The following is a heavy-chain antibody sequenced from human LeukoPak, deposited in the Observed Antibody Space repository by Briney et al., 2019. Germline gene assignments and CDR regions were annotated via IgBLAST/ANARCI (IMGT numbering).Heavy chain of an antibody. D-gene: IGHD2-8*01. V-gene: IGHV4-34*01. CDR2: INHSGST. CDR1: GGSFSGYY. J-gene: IGHJ4*02. CDR3: AKARLGVIDY. Sequence: PSETLSLTCAVYGGSFSGYYWSWIRQPPGKGLEWIGEINHSGSTNYNPSLKSRVTISVDTSKNQFSLKLSSVTAADTAVYYCAKARLGVIDYWGQGTLVTVSS.